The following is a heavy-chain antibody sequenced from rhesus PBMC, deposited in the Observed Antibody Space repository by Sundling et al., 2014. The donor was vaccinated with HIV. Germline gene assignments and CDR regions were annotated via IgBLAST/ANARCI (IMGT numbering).Heavy chain of an antibody. D-gene: IGHD1-44*02. J-gene: IGHJ4*01. CDR2: ISSTSIYI. CDR3: TTFYSGSFDQ. Sequence: EVHLVESGGGLVQPGGSLRLSCAVSGFTFSTYGMSWVRQAPGKGLEWVSSISSTSIYISYTDSVKGRFTISRDNAKNSLSLQMNSLRAEDTAVYYCTTFYSGSFDQWGQGVLVTVSS. V-gene: IGHV3-136*01. CDR1: GFTFSTYG.